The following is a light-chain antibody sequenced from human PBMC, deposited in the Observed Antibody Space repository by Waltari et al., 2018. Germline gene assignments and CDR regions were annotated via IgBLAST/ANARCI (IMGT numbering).Light chain of an antibody. V-gene: IGLV6-57*03. Sequence: FMLTQLHSVSESPGKTVTISCTRSSGSIASNDVQWYQQRPCSGPTTVIDEDNQRPSGVPGRFSGSLASSSNSASLPISGQKAEDEADYCCQSDDSSNNVFGSRTKVTVL. J-gene: IGLJ6*01. CDR1: SGSIASND. CDR2: EDN. CDR3: QSDDSSNNV.